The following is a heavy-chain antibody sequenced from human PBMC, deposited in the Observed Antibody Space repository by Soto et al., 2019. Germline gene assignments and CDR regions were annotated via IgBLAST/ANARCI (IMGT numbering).Heavy chain of an antibody. CDR1: GGSISSSSYY. CDR3: ARQGAPF. J-gene: IGHJ4*02. CDR2: IYYSGST. V-gene: IGHV4-39*01. Sequence: QLQLQESGPGLVKPSETLSLTCSVSGGSISSSSYYWGWIRQPPGKGLEWIGSIYYSGSTYYNPALKRRVTISVDTSKNQFSLKLSSVTAADTAVYYCARQGAPFWGQGTLVTVSS. D-gene: IGHD1-26*01.